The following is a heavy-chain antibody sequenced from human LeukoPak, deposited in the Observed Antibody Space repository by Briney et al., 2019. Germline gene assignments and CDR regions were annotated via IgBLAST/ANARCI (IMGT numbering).Heavy chain of an antibody. V-gene: IGHV1-18*01. CDR3: ARVPGIVGATFDY. CDR2: ISGYNGNT. CDR1: GYTFTSYD. J-gene: IGHJ4*02. D-gene: IGHD1-26*01. Sequence: GASVKVSCKASGYTFTSYDINWVRQAPGQGLEWMGWISGYNGNTNYAQKFQGRVTMTTDTSTSTVYLELRSLRSEDTAVYYCARVPGIVGATFDYWGQGTLVTVSS.